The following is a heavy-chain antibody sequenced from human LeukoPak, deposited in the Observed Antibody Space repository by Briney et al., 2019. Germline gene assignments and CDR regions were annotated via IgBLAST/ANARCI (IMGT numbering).Heavy chain of an antibody. V-gene: IGHV3-23*01. D-gene: IGHD2-15*01. CDR1: GFTFSSYA. J-gene: IGHJ4*02. CDR2: ISGSGGST. CDR3: AKGKALLEYYFDY. Sequence: GGSLRLSCAASGFTFSSYAMSWVRQAPGKGLEWVSAISGSGGSTYYADSVKGRFTISRDNSKNTLYLQMNSLRAEDTAVFYCAKGKALLEYYFDYWGQGTLVTVSS.